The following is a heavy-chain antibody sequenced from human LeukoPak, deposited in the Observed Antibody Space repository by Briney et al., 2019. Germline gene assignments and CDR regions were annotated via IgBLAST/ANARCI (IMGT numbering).Heavy chain of an antibody. CDR3: ARLAEEDNWGVLRRYFFDY. CDR1: GGSISSNY. V-gene: IGHV4-59*01. CDR2: ISYSGTT. D-gene: IGHD7-27*01. J-gene: IGHJ4*02. Sequence: SETLSLTCSVSGGSISSNYWSWIRQPPGKRLEWIGYISYSGTTNYNPSLKSRATISLDMSKNQFSLKVTSMTAADTAVYYCARLAEEDNWGVLRRYFFDYWGQGTLVAVSS.